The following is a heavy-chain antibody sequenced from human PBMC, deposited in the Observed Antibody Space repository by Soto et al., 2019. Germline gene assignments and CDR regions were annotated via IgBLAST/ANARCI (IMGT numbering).Heavy chain of an antibody. J-gene: IGHJ4*02. Sequence: QVQLQQWGAGLLKPSETLSLTCAVYGGSFSGYYWSWIRQPPGKGLEWIGEINHSGSTNYNPSLKSRVTISVDKYKTQFSLKLSSVTAADTAVYYCARDPRRDGYNDVYWGQGPLVTVSS. V-gene: IGHV4-34*01. D-gene: IGHD5-12*01. CDR2: INHSGST. CDR1: GGSFSGYY. CDR3: ARDPRRDGYNDVY.